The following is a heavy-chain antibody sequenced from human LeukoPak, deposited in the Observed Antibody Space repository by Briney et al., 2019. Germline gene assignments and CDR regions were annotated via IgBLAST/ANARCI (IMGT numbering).Heavy chain of an antibody. Sequence: SQTLSLTCAVSGVSISSGGYSWSWIRQPPGKGLEWIGYIYHSGSTYYNPSLKSRVTISVDRSKNQFSLKLSSVTAADTAVYYCARGNSNYYYYGMDVWGQGTTVTVSS. D-gene: IGHD4-11*01. CDR2: IYHSGST. V-gene: IGHV4-30-2*01. CDR3: ARGNSNYYYYGMDV. J-gene: IGHJ6*02. CDR1: GVSISSGGYS.